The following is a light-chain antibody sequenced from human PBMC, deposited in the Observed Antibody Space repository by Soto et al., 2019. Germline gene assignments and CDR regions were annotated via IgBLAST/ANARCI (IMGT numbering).Light chain of an antibody. CDR3: QQYDSYSWT. Sequence: DIQMTQSPSTLSASVGDRVTITCRASQTISSWLAWYQQLPGKAPKLLIYDAYTLETGVPSRFSGSGSGTDFTLTISSLQADDFETYYCQQYDSYSWTFGQGTKVEV. CDR1: QTISSW. J-gene: IGKJ1*01. CDR2: DAY. V-gene: IGKV1-5*01.